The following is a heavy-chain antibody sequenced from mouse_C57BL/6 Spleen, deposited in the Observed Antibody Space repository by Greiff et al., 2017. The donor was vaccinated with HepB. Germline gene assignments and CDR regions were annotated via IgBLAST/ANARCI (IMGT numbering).Heavy chain of an antibody. CDR2: ISYSGST. Sequence: EVQLQQSGPGMVKPSQSLSLTCTVTGYSITSGYDWHWIRHFPGNKLEWMGYISYSGSTNYNPSLKSRISITHDTSKNHFFLKLNSVTTEDTATYYCARYYGYVFDYWGQGTTLTVSS. J-gene: IGHJ2*01. D-gene: IGHD2-2*01. CDR1: GYSITSGYD. CDR3: ARYYGYVFDY. V-gene: IGHV3-1*01.